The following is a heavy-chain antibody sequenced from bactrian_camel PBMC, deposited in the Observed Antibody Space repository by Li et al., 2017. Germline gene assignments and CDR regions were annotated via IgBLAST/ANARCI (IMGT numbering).Heavy chain of an antibody. CDR2: IYSLGFYSGT. D-gene: IGHD1*01. Sequence: VQLVESGGGLVQPGGSLRLSCAVSGRTHLRNCIGWFRQAPGKEREGVAYIYSLGFYSGTYYADAVKGRFTISRDNAKNTVHLQMNSLRPEDTAMYYCAARWGPIAGYKGPLLSEMYPIWGQGTQVTVS. CDR3: AARWGPIAGYKGPLLSEMYPI. J-gene: IGHJ4*01. V-gene: IGHV3S61*01. CDR1: GRTHLRNC.